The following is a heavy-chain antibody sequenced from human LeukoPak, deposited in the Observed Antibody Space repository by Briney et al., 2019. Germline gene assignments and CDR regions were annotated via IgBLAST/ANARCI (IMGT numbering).Heavy chain of an antibody. CDR3: ARDRGYYDSSGYSD. J-gene: IGHJ4*02. D-gene: IGHD3-22*01. CDR2: INHSGST. Sequence: SETLSLTCAVYGGSFSGYYWSWIRQPPGKGLEWIGEINHSGSTNYNPSLKSRVTISVDTSKNQFSLKLSSVTAADMAVYYCARDRGYYDSSGYSDWGQGTLVTVFS. CDR1: GGSFSGYY. V-gene: IGHV4-34*01.